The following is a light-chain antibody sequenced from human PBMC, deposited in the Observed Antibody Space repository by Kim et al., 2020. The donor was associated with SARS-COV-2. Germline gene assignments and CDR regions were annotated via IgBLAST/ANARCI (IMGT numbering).Light chain of an antibody. V-gene: IGKV3-15*01. CDR1: QSVSSN. CDR3: QQYNNWPYT. Sequence: EIVMTQSPATLSVSPGERATLSCRASQSVSSNLAWYQQKPGQAPRLLIYGASTRATGVPAGFSGSGSGTEFTLTISSLQSEDFAVYHCQQYNNWPYTFGQGTKLEI. CDR2: GAS. J-gene: IGKJ2*01.